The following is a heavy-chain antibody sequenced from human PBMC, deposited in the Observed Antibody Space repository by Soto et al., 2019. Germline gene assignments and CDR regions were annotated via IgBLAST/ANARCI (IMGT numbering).Heavy chain of an antibody. V-gene: IGHV4-31*03. Sequence: SETLSLTCTVSGDSISRGTSFWSWIRQHPGKGLEWIGRIYQSGSANYNPSLMSRLAMSVDTSKNLFSLKLTSLTAADTALYFCAREVDILTGRYFDYWGQGALVTVSS. CDR1: GDSISRGTSF. CDR2: IYQSGSA. J-gene: IGHJ4*02. D-gene: IGHD3-9*01. CDR3: AREVDILTGRYFDY.